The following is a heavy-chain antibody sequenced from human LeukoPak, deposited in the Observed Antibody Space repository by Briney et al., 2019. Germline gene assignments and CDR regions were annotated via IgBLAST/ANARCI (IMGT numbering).Heavy chain of an antibody. D-gene: IGHD3-22*01. J-gene: IGHJ4*02. CDR2: IYSSGST. CDR3: ARGVWDSSGYYFY. CDR1: GGSFSGYY. V-gene: IGHV4-59*01. Sequence: TSETLSLTCAVYGGSFSGYYWSWIRQPPGKGLEWIGYIYSSGSTNYNPSLKSRVTISVDTSKNQFSLKLSSVTTADTAVYYCARGVWDSSGYYFYWGQGTLVTVSS.